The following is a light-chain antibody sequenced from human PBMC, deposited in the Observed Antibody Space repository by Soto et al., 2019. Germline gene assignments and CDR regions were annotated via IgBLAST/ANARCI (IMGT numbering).Light chain of an antibody. CDR1: QTIRSW. CDR2: KAS. J-gene: IGKJ1*01. CDR3: QHYNSYSEA. Sequence: DIPLTQLAATLFGTVGDRVTITCLASQTIRSWLAWDQQKPGKAPKLLIDKASILKSGVPSRFSGSGAGTEFTLTISSLQPDDFATYDCQHYNSYSEAFGHGTKVEIK. V-gene: IGKV1-5*03.